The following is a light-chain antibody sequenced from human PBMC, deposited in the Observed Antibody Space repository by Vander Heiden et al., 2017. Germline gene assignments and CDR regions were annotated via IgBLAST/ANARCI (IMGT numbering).Light chain of an antibody. CDR2: AAS. V-gene: IGKV1-6*01. Sequence: AIQMTQSPSSLSASVGDRVTITCRASQGIRNDLGWYQQKPWKAPKLLIYAASSLQSGVPSRFSGSGSGTDFTLTISSLQPEDFATYYCLQDYNYLWTFGQGTKVEIK. CDR3: LQDYNYLWT. J-gene: IGKJ1*01. CDR1: QGIRND.